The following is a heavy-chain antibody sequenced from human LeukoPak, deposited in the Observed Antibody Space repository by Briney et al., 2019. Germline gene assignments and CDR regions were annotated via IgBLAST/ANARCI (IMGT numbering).Heavy chain of an antibody. J-gene: IGHJ5*02. V-gene: IGHV4-59*07. CDR3: ARSGHDGWFDP. CDR2: LFYSGST. CDR1: GGSISSYY. D-gene: IGHD5-12*01. Sequence: SDTLSLTCTVSGGSISSYYWSWIRQPPGKGLEWIAYLFYSGSTDYNPSLESRVTISVDTSKNQFPLKLRSVTAADTAVYYCARSGHDGWFDPWGQGTLVTVSS.